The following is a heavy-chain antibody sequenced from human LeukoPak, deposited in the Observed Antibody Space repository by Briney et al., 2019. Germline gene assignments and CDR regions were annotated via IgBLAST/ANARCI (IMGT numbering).Heavy chain of an antibody. J-gene: IGHJ4*02. D-gene: IGHD6-6*01. CDR1: GFTLSNYA. CDR3: AKTDPASSHFDLFDY. V-gene: IGHV3-23*01. CDR2: IIGRGGDT. Sequence: PGGSLRLSCAAPGFTLSNYAMDWVRQTPGRGQEWVSSIIGRGGDTYYAESVRGRFTITRDKSKNTLFLQVNSRRADDTAVYYCAKTDPASSHFDLFDYWGQGTLVTVSS.